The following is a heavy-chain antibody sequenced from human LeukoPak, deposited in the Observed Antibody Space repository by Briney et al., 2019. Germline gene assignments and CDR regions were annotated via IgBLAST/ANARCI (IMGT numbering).Heavy chain of an antibody. J-gene: IGHJ4*02. CDR3: ARGGKNTMVRGGRYFDY. CDR2: MNPNSGNT. Sequence: ASVKVSCKASGYTFTSYDINWVRQATGQGLEWMGWMNPNSGNTGYAQKFQGRVTITRNTSISTAYMELSSLRSEDTAVYYCARGGKNTMVRGGRYFDYWGQGTLVTVSS. D-gene: IGHD3-10*01. CDR1: GYTFTSYD. V-gene: IGHV1-8*03.